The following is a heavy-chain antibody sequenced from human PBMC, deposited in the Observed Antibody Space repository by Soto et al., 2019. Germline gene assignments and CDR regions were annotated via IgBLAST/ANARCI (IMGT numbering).Heavy chain of an antibody. V-gene: IGHV1-69*01. Sequence: QVQLVQSGAEVKKPGSSVKVSCKASGGTFSSYGIAWVRQAPGQGLGWMGGILPVFGTPNYAQKFRGRVTISADESTSTAYMELSSLTSEDTAVYYCAVRSSYSHYYYALDDWGQGTTVTVSS. D-gene: IGHD3-10*01. J-gene: IGHJ6*02. CDR3: AVRSSYSHYYYALDD. CDR1: GGTFSSYG. CDR2: ILPVFGTP.